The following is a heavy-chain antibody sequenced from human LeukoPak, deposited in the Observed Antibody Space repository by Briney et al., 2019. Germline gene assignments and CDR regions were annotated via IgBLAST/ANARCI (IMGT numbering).Heavy chain of an antibody. J-gene: IGHJ4*02. Sequence: ASVKVSCKASGYTFTSYDINWVRQATGQGLEWMGWMNPNSGNTGYAQKFQGRVTITRNTSISTAYMELSSLRSEDTAVYYCATSEDPVAIPIHWGQGTLVSVSS. CDR3: ATSEDPVAIPIH. V-gene: IGHV1-8*03. CDR2: MNPNSGNT. D-gene: IGHD2-21*01. CDR1: GYTFTSYD.